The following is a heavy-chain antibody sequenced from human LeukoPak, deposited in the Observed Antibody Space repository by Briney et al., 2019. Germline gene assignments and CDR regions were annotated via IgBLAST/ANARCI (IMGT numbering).Heavy chain of an antibody. CDR1: GFIFNNYA. D-gene: IGHD1-26*01. J-gene: IGHJ4*02. V-gene: IGHV3-9*01. Sequence: GGSLRLSCAGSGFIFNNYAMHWVRQPPGKGLEWVSGISWNSGSIDYADSVKGRFTISRDNAKNSLYLQMNSLRAEDTAVYYCARVPLVGASIWGQGTLVTVSS. CDR2: ISWNSGSI. CDR3: ARVPLVGASI.